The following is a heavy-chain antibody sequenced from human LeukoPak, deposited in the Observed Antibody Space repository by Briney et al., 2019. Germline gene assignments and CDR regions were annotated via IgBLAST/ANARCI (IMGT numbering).Heavy chain of an antibody. CDR3: PRDTLLYGGNSLDY. Sequence: SETLSLTCTVSGGSISSSSYYWGWIRQPPGKGLEWIGSIYYSGSTYYNPSLKSRVTISVDTSKNQFSLKLSSVTAADTAVYYCPRDTLLYGGNSLDYWGQGTLVTVSS. D-gene: IGHD4-23*01. V-gene: IGHV4-39*07. CDR2: IYYSGST. CDR1: GGSISSSSYY. J-gene: IGHJ4*02.